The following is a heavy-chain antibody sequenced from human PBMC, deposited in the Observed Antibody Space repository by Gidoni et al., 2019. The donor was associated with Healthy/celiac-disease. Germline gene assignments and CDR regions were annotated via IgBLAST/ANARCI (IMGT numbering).Heavy chain of an antibody. CDR1: GSTFTSYY. CDR3: ARVAVAGTRRGWFDP. Sequence: QVQLVQSGAEVKKPGASVKVSCTASGSTFTSYYMHWVRQATGQGLEWMGIIKPSGGSTSYEQKYQGRVTMTRDTSTSTVYMELSSLRSEDTAVYYCARVAVAGTRRGWFDPWGQGTLVTVSS. J-gene: IGHJ5*02. D-gene: IGHD6-19*01. CDR2: IKPSGGST. V-gene: IGHV1-46*01.